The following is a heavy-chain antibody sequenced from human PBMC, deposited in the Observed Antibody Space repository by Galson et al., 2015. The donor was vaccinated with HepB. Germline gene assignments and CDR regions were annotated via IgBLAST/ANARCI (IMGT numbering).Heavy chain of an antibody. CDR1: GYTFTTYY. J-gene: IGHJ4*02. Sequence: SVKVSCKASGYTFTTYYIHWVRQAPGQGFEWMGIINPSGGRTTYAQKFQGRLSMTTDTSTNTIYMELSSLRSEDTAIYFCARDVTEGSQKYPVIVPTASDYWGQGTLVTVSS. CDR3: ARDVTEGSQKYPVIVPTASDY. CDR2: INPSGGRT. D-gene: IGHD2/OR15-2a*01. V-gene: IGHV1-46*01.